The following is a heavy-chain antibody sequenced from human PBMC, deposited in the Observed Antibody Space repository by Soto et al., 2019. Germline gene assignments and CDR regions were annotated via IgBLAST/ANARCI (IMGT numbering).Heavy chain of an antibody. CDR2: IYWDGDD. D-gene: IGHD1-26*01. V-gene: IGHV2-5*02. Sequence: QITLKESGPPLVKPTQTLTLTCTFSGFSLSTRGMGVGWIRQPPGKALEWLALIYWDGDDRYSASLKSRLTITKDTTKTQVVLTMTNMDPVDTATYYCAHLSGPTTAYWGQGILDTVSS. CDR3: AHLSGPTTAY. J-gene: IGHJ4*02. CDR1: GFSLSTRGMG.